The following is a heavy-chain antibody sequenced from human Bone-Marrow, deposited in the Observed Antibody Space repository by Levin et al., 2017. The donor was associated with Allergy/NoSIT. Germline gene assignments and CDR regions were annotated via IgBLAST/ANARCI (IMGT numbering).Heavy chain of an antibody. CDR3: AREKDSAYYYYGMDV. V-gene: IGHV3-30-3*01. Sequence: SCAASGFTFSSYAMHWVRQAPGKGLEWVAVISYDGSNKYYADSVKGRFTISRDNSKNTLYLQMNSLRAEDTAVYYCAREKDSAYYYYGMDVWGQGTTVTVSS. CDR1: GFTFSSYA. J-gene: IGHJ6*02. D-gene: IGHD2-15*01. CDR2: ISYDGSNK.